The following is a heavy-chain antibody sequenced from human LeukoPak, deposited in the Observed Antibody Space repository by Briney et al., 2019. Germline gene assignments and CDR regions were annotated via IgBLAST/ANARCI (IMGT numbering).Heavy chain of an antibody. Sequence: GGSLRLSCAASGFTFSSYSMNWVRQAPGKGLEWVSSISSSSSYIYYADSVKGRFTISRDNAKNSLYLQMNSLRAEDTAVYYCARGGGDSYLFDYWGQGTLVTVSS. CDR3: ARGGGDSYLFDY. CDR2: ISSSSSYI. V-gene: IGHV3-21*01. CDR1: GFTFSSYS. J-gene: IGHJ4*02. D-gene: IGHD5-18*01.